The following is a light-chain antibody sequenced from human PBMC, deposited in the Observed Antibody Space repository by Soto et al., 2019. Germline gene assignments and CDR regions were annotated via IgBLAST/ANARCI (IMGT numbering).Light chain of an antibody. J-gene: IGKJ4*02. Sequence: DLQMTQSPSTLSASVGDRVIITCRASQSIGNLLAWYQQKPGKAPNLLIYKASTLESGVPSRFSGSGSGTEFTLTISSLQPDDFATYYCQHYNTYSPFGGGTKVEIK. CDR1: QSIGNL. CDR3: QHYNTYSP. V-gene: IGKV1-5*03. CDR2: KAS.